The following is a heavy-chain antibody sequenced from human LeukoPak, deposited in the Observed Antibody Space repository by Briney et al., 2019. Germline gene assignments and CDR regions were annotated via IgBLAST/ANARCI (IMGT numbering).Heavy chain of an antibody. J-gene: IGHJ5*02. Sequence: SETLSLTCTVSGGSISSYYWSWIRQPAGKGLEWIGRIYSSGSTNYNPSLQSRVAMSVDTSKNKFSLKVHSVPAADTAVYYCARGLVYRSSWDNWFDPWGQGTLVTVSS. CDR1: GGSISSYY. CDR3: ARGLVYRSSWDNWFDP. CDR2: IYSSGST. D-gene: IGHD6-13*01. V-gene: IGHV4-4*07.